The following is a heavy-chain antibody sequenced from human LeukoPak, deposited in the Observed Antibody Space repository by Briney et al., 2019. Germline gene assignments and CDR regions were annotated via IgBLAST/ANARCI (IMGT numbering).Heavy chain of an antibody. CDR2: IYYSGST. Sequence: SETLSLICTVSGGSVSSYSWSWIRQPPGEGLEWIGFIYYSGSTNYNPSLKSRVTISVDTSKNQFSLKVNSVTAADTAVYYCARHRTSGWGLDYWGQGTLVTVSS. D-gene: IGHD6-19*01. CDR3: ARHRTSGWGLDY. CDR1: GGSVSSYS. V-gene: IGHV4-59*08. J-gene: IGHJ4*02.